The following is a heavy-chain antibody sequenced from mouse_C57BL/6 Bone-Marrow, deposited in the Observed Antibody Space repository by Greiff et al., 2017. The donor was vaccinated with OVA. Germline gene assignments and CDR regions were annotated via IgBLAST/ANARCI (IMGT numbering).Heavy chain of an antibody. CDR2: IDPNSGGT. D-gene: IGHD1-1*01. J-gene: IGHJ1*03. CDR3: ARTTEVPNWYFDV. CDR1: GYTFTSYW. Sequence: KQSCKASGYTFTSYWMHWVKQRPGRGLEWIGRIDPNSGGTKYNEKFKSKATLTVDKPSSTASMQLSSLTSEDSAVYYCARTTEVPNWYFDVWGTGTTVTVSS. V-gene: IGHV1-72*01.